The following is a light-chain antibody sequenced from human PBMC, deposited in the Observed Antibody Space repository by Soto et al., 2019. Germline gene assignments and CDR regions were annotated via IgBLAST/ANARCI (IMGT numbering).Light chain of an antibody. CDR3: QEYNTNSRT. Sequence: IQMTQSPSTLSASVGDTVTITCRASESIYGWLAWYKQIPGKAPQLLMYKTSTLQGGVPSRFSGSGSGAEYTLTISSLHPDDFATYYCQEYNTNSRTFGQGTRV. V-gene: IGKV1-5*03. CDR2: KTS. J-gene: IGKJ1*01. CDR1: ESIYGW.